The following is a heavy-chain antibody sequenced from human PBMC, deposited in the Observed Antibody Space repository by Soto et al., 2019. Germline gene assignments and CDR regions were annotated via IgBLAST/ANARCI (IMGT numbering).Heavy chain of an antibody. J-gene: IGHJ6*02. V-gene: IGHV4-34*12. CDR2: IIHSEST. Sequence: GSLRLSCAASAFTFSTYWMSWVRQPPGKGLEWIGEIIHSESTKYNPSLKSRVTISVDTSKNQFSLKLSSVTAADTAVYYCARQRPTDGRWEFANYYGMDVWGQGTPVTVSS. D-gene: IGHD1-26*01. CDR1: AFTFSTYW. CDR3: ARQRPTDGRWEFANYYGMDV.